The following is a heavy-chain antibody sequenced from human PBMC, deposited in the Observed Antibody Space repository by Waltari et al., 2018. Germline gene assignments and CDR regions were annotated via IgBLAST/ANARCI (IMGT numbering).Heavy chain of an antibody. CDR1: GFTLISFW. J-gene: IGHJ4*02. Sequence: EVQLVESGGGLVQPGGSLRLSCAASGFTLISFWMNLVRQTPGKGLEWVAGIKQDGSEKYYADSVKGRFTISRDNAKNSLYLQMNSLRAEDTAVYYCARALTAYNGYAVGGYYFDSWGQGTLVTVSS. V-gene: IGHV3-7*01. CDR3: ARALTAYNGYAVGGYYFDS. D-gene: IGHD5-12*01. CDR2: IKQDGSEK.